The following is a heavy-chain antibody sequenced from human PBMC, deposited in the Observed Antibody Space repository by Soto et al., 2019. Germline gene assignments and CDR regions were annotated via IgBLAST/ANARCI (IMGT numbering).Heavy chain of an antibody. D-gene: IGHD3-22*01. Sequence: ASVKVSCKASGYTFTICGIIWVRQAPGQGLEWMGWISAYNGNTNYAQKLQGRVTMTTDTSTSTAYMELRSLRSDDTAVYYCARLYYDSSGRYYYGMDVWGQGTTVTVSS. CDR1: GYTFTICG. V-gene: IGHV1-18*01. J-gene: IGHJ6*02. CDR3: ARLYYDSSGRYYYGMDV. CDR2: ISAYNGNT.